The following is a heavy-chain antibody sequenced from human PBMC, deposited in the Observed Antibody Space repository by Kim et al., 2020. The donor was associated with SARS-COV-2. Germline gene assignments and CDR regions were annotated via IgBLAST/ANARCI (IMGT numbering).Heavy chain of an antibody. CDR2: GNT. CDR3: ADGGFGLGY. Sequence: GNTNYAQKLQGRVTMTTDTSTSTAYMELRSLRSDDTAVYYCADGGFGLGYWGQGTLVTVSS. J-gene: IGHJ4*02. V-gene: IGHV1-18*01. D-gene: IGHD3-10*01.